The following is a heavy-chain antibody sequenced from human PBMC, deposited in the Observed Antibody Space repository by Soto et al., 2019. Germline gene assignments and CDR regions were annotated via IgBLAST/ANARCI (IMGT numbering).Heavy chain of an antibody. CDR2: INAGNGNT. V-gene: IGHV1-3*01. CDR1: GYTFTSYA. CDR3: ARDYYDILSYYYMDV. J-gene: IGHJ6*03. D-gene: IGHD3-9*01. Sequence: QVQLVQSGAEVKKPGASVKVSCKASGYTFTSYAMHWVRQAPGQRLEWMGWINAGNGNTKYSQKFQGRVTITRDTSASTAYMELSSLRSEDTAVYYCARDYYDILSYYYMDVWGKGTTVTVSS.